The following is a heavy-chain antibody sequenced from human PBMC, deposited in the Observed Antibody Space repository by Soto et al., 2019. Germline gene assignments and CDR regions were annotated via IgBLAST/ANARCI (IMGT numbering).Heavy chain of an antibody. Sequence: QGKLVQSGAEVKKPGSSVNRSCKTAGGTFRNYAINWVRQAPGQGLEWRGGSIPVFGTANYAHTVQGRFTITADESTSTAYVELSSLRSEDTAVYYCAIPLPQQQLVRGAFDHWGHGTLVTVAS. D-gene: IGHD6-13*01. CDR3: AIPLPQQQLVRGAFDH. CDR2: SIPVFGTA. J-gene: IGHJ4*01. CDR1: GGTFRNYA. V-gene: IGHV1-69*01.